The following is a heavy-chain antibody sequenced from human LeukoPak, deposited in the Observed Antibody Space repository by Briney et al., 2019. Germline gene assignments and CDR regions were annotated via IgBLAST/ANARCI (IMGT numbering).Heavy chain of an antibody. CDR2: IFHSGST. J-gene: IGHJ4*02. CDR1: GGSLSSTNW. CDR3: ARVLGGSNFDN. Sequence: PSGTLFLTCAVSGGSLSSTNWWSWVRQPPGKGLEWIGEIFHSGSTNYNPSLKSRVAISVDKSKNQFSLKLSSVTAADTAVYYCARVLGGSNFDNWGQGTLVTVSS. D-gene: IGHD2-15*01. V-gene: IGHV4-4*02.